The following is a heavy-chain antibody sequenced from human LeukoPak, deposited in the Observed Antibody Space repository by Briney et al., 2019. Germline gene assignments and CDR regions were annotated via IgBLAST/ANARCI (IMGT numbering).Heavy chain of an antibody. V-gene: IGHV3-74*01. CDR3: VRDFRSADY. CDR2: ICPDGTVT. CDR1: GFTFSNYC. J-gene: IGHJ4*02. Sequence: PGGSLRVSCAASGFTFSNYCMHWVRQIPGKGLVWVSSICPDGTVTNYADSVKGRFTISRDNAKNMVFLQMNSLRADDTAVYYCVRDFRSADYWGQGILVTVSS.